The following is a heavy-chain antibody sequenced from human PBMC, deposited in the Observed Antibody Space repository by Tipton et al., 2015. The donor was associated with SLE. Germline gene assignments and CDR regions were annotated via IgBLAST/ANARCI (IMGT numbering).Heavy chain of an antibody. V-gene: IGHV3-66*01. Sequence: SLRLSCAASGFIVSTNYMTWVRQAPGKGLEWVSAIYIGGSTYYADSVKGRFTISRDNSKNTVYLQMNSLRVEDSGVYFCGRDTHSESRSDVWGQGTVVTVSP. J-gene: IGHJ3*01. CDR1: GFIVSTNY. CDR2: IYIGGST. D-gene: IGHD3-10*01. CDR3: GRDTHSESRSDV.